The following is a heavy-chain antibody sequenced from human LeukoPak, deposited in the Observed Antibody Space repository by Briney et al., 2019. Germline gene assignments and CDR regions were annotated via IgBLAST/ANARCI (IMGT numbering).Heavy chain of an antibody. Sequence: SETLSLTCAVYGGSFSGYYWTWIRQPPGKGLEWIGEMNHSGSANYNPSLKSRVTISVDTSKNQCSLRLSSVTAADTAVYYCARQNGVGLFSLPGGQGILVTVSS. V-gene: IGHV4-34*01. J-gene: IGHJ4*02. CDR3: ARQNGVGLFSLP. D-gene: IGHD2-8*01. CDR1: GGSFSGYY. CDR2: MNHSGSA.